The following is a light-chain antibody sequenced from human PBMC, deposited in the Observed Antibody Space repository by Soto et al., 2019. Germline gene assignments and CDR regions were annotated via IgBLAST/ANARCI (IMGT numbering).Light chain of an antibody. Sequence: QSVLTQPASVSGCPGQSITISCTGASSDVGGYNYVSWYQQHPGKAPKLMIYYVSNRPSGVSNRFSGSKSGNTASLSISVPQAEADADYYCSSYTSSTTRVFATGTKVPV. CDR2: YVS. V-gene: IGLV2-14*01. J-gene: IGLJ1*01. CDR1: SSDVGGYNY. CDR3: SSYTSSTTRV.